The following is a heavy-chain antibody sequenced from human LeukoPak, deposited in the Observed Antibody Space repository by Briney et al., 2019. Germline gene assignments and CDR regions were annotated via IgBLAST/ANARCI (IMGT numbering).Heavy chain of an antibody. D-gene: IGHD3-22*01. CDR3: ARDLYYDSSGGSCFDY. V-gene: IGHV1-2*02. J-gene: IGHJ4*02. CDR2: INPNSGGT. Sequence: ASVKVSCKASGYTLTGYYMHWVRQAPGQGLEWMGWINPNSGGTNYAQKFQGRVTMTRDTSISTAYMELSRLRSDDTAVYYCARDLYYDSSGGSCFDYWGQGTLVTVSS. CDR1: GYTLTGYY.